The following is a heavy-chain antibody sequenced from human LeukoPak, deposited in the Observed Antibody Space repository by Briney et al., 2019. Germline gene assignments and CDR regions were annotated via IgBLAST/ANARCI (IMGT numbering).Heavy chain of an antibody. CDR2: ISGDGGST. D-gene: IGHD4-17*01. CDR1: AFTFIDHG. J-gene: IGHJ3*02. CDR3: ITGLLMGRDYGIDAFDI. V-gene: IGHV3-43*02. Sequence: GGSLRLSCAASAFTFIDHGMHWVRQAPGKGLEWVSLISGDGGSTYYADSVKGRFTISRDNSKNSLYLQMNSLRTEDTALYYCITGLLMGRDYGIDAFDIWGQGTMVTVSS.